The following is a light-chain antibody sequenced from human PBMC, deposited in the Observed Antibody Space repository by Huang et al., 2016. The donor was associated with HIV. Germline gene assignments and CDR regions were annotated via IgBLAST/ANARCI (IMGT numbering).Light chain of an antibody. J-gene: IGKJ3*01. CDR1: QSVSSN. V-gene: IGKV3-15*01. Sequence: EIVMTQSPVTLSVSPGERATLSCRASQSVSSNLAWYQQKAGQAPRRLSYGSSTRATGIPAMFSGSGSGTEFTLTISSLQSEDFAVYYCQQYNNWPPEETFGPGTKVDIK. CDR2: GSS. CDR3: QQYNNWPPEET.